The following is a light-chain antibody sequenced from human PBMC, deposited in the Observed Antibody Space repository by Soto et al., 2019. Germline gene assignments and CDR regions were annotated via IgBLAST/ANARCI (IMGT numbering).Light chain of an antibody. Sequence: DIQMTQSPSTLSASVGDRVTITCRASQSISTWLAWYQQKPGKAPKLLIYKSSSLESGVPSRFSGSGSGTEFTLTISSLQPDDFANYYCQQYNSYPYTFGQGTKLEIK. V-gene: IGKV1-5*03. CDR3: QQYNSYPYT. CDR2: KSS. CDR1: QSISTW. J-gene: IGKJ2*01.